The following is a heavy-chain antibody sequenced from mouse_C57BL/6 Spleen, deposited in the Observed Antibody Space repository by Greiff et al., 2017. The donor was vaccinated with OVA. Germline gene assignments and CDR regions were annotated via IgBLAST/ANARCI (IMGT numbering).Heavy chain of an antibody. CDR3: ARSPDSEVFDY. V-gene: IGHV1-69*01. D-gene: IGHD3-2*01. J-gene: IGHJ2*01. CDR2: IDPSDSYT. CDR1: GYTFTSYW. Sequence: VQLQQPGAELVMPGASVKLSCKASGYTFTSYWMHWVKQRPGQGLEWIGEIDPSDSYTNYNQKFKGKSTLTVDKSSSTAYMQLSSLTSEDSAVYYCARSPDSEVFDYWGQGTTLTVSS.